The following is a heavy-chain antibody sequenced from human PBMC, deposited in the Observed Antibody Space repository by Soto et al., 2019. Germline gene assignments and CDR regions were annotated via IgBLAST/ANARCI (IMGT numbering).Heavy chain of an antibody. CDR2: IYPGDSDT. J-gene: IGHJ3*02. Sequence: PVASLTISCKVSGYSFTSYWIGWVRQMPGKGLEWMGIIYPGDSDTRYSPSFQGQVTISADKSISTAYLQWSSLKASDTAMYYCARSVLGAFDIWGQGTMVTVSS. V-gene: IGHV5-51*01. CDR1: GYSFTSYW. D-gene: IGHD6-6*01. CDR3: ARSVLGAFDI.